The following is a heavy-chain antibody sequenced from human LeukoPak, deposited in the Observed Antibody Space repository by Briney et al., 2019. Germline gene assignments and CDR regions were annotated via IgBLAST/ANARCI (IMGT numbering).Heavy chain of an antibody. D-gene: IGHD2-2*01. J-gene: IGHJ4*02. V-gene: IGHV1-69*17. CDR2: IIPIFGIA. CDR1: GGTFSIYA. CDR3: ASSPSYCSSTSCPVRYFDY. Sequence: SSVKVSYKASGGTFSIYAISWVRQAPGQGLEWMGRIIPIFGIANYAQKFQGRVTITADKSTSTVYMELSSLRSEDTAVYYCASSPSYCSSTSCPVRYFDYWGQGTLVTVSS.